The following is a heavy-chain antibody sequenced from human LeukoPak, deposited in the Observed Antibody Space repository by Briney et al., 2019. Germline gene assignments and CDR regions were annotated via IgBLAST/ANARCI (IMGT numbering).Heavy chain of an antibody. CDR3: ARNPNKRVYYDFWSGYYMDY. D-gene: IGHD3-3*01. CDR1: GFTFSDAW. V-gene: IGHV3-15*01. CDR2: IKSKTDGGTT. Sequence: PGGSLRLSCAASGFTFSDAWMSWVRQAPGKGLEWVGRIKSKTDGGTTDYAAPVKGRFTISRDDSKNTLYLQMNSLKTEDTAVYYCARNPNKRVYYDFWSGYYMDYWGQGTLVTVSS. J-gene: IGHJ4*02.